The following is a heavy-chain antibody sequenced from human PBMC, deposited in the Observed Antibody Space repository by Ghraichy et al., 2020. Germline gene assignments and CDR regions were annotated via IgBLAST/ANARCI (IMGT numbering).Heavy chain of an antibody. J-gene: IGHJ4*02. V-gene: IGHV3-73*01. Sequence: GGSLRLSCAASGFTFSDDAMHWVRKAPGKGLEWVGRIRSKANSYATAYAASVKGRFTISSDDSKNTAYLQMNSLKTEDTAVYYSTRLGWVGAAEAAFDHWGQGPLVTVSP. D-gene: IGHD6-25*01. CDR1: GFTFSDDA. CDR3: TRLGWVGAAEAAFDH. CDR2: IRSKANSYAT.